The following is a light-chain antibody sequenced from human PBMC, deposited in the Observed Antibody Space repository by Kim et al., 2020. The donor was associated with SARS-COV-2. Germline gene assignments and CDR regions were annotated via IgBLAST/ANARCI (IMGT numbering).Light chain of an antibody. J-gene: IGKJ1*01. CDR1: QSVGSSS. CDR3: LQYGSSPRT. Sequence: SPGQRDPPPCGASQSVGSSSLAWYHNTPGRAPRLPISGASSRATGIPDRFSGSGSGTDFTLTLSRLGPEDFAVYYCLQYGSSPRTFGQGTPVDIK. V-gene: IGKV3-20*01. CDR2: GAS.